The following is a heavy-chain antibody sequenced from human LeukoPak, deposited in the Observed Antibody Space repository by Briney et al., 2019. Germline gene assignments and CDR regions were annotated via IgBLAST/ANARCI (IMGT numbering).Heavy chain of an antibody. CDR1: GYTFTSYG. Sequence: ASVKVSCKASGYTFTSYGISWVRQAPGQGLEWMGWISAYNGNTNYAQKLQGRVTMTTDTSTSTAYMELRSLRSDDTAVYYCARDLPCSGGSCYVPYWFDPWGQGTLVTVSS. CDR3: ARDLPCSGGSCYVPYWFDP. D-gene: IGHD2-15*01. V-gene: IGHV1-18*01. J-gene: IGHJ5*02. CDR2: ISAYNGNT.